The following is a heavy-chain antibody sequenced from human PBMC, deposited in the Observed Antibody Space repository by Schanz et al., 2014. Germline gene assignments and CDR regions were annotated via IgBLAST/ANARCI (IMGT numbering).Heavy chain of an antibody. D-gene: IGHD1-26*01. CDR1: GFTFSSYG. CDR2: VCYDGSKK. V-gene: IGHV3-33*06. J-gene: IGHJ6*02. CDR3: VKDLQRELLRDGLYCGMDV. Sequence: VQLVESGGGVVQPGRSLRLSCAASGFTFSSYGMHWVRQVPGKGLEWVAVVCYDGSKKYYADSVKGRFTTSRDNSKNTMYLQMNGLRAEDTAVYYCVKDLQRELLRDGLYCGMDVWGQGTTVTVSS.